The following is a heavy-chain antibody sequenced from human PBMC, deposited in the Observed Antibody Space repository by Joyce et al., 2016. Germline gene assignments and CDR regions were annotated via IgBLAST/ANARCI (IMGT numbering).Heavy chain of an antibody. D-gene: IGHD3-3*01. CDR1: GFTLGRYW. V-gene: IGHV3-7*01. J-gene: IGHJ4*02. CDR3: ARGGFYEPPDY. Sequence: EVQLVESGGGLVQPGGSLTLSCVASGFTLGRYWMSWVRQAPGKGLEWVANIKPDGREKYFVESVNGRFTISRDNAKDSLYLQMNSLRIEDMAVYYCARGGFYEPPDYWGQGTLVTVSS. CDR2: IKPDGREK.